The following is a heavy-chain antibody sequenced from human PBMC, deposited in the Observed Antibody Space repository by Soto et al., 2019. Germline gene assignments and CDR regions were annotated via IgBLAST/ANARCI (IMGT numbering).Heavy chain of an antibody. CDR1: GGTFSSYT. V-gene: IGHV1-69*08. D-gene: IGHD2-15*01. Sequence: QVQLVQSGAEVKKPGSSVKVSCKASGGTFSSYTISWVRQAPGQGLEWMGRIIPILGIANYAQKFQGRVTITADKSTSTAYMELSSLRSEDTAVYYCARDQQPVVVAASWGWFDPWGQGTLVTVSS. CDR2: IIPILGIA. J-gene: IGHJ5*02. CDR3: ARDQQPVVVAASWGWFDP.